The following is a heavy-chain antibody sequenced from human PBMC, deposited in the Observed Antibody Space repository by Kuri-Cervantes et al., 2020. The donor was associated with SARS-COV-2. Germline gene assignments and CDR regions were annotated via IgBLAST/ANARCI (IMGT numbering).Heavy chain of an antibody. CDR2: IIPIFDKA. J-gene: IGHJ4*02. D-gene: IGHD4-11*01. Sequence: SVKVSCKASGGTFSSYAISWVRQAPGQGLEWMGGIIPIFDKANYVQKFQGRVTITADKSTSTAYMELSSLKSEDTAVYYCARHEYSNSAYYFDYWGQGTLVTVSS. CDR3: ARHEYSNSAYYFDY. CDR1: GGTFSSYA. V-gene: IGHV1-69*06.